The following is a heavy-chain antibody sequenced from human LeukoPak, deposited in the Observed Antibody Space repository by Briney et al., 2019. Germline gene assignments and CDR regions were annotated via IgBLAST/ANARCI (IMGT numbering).Heavy chain of an antibody. CDR2: ISWNSGSI. D-gene: IGHD4-23*01. J-gene: IGHJ4*02. Sequence: GGSLRLSCAASGFTFDDYAMHWVRHAPGKGLEWVSGISWNSGSIGYADSVKGRFTISRDNAKNSLYLQMNSLRAEDTAVYYCARVSPDGGSTSFDYWGQGTLVTVSS. V-gene: IGHV3-9*01. CDR3: ARVSPDGGSTSFDY. CDR1: GFTFDDYA.